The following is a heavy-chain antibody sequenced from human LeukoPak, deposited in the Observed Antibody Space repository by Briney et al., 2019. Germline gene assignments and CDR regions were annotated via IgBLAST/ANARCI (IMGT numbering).Heavy chain of an antibody. CDR1: GFTFSSYS. CDR3: ARSRSGDSYFDY. J-gene: IGHJ4*02. D-gene: IGHD4-17*01. Sequence: GGSLRLSCAASGFTFSSYSMNWVRQAPGKGLEWVSAISGSGGSTYYADSVKGRFTISRDNSKNTLYLQMNSLRAEDTAVYYCARSRSGDSYFDYWGQGTLVTVSS. CDR2: ISGSGGST. V-gene: IGHV3-23*01.